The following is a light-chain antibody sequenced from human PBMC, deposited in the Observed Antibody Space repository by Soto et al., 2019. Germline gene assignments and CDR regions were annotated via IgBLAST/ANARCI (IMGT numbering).Light chain of an antibody. J-gene: IGKJ3*01. CDR2: GAS. CDR3: QEYGSSPPRFT. CDR1: QCVSSSY. Sequence: EIVLTQSPGTLSLSPGERATLSCRASQCVSSSYLAWYQQKPGQAPSLLIYGASSRATGIPDRFSGSGSGTDFPLNIRRVESEDFAVYCCQEYGSSPPRFTFGPGTKVDIK. V-gene: IGKV3-20*01.